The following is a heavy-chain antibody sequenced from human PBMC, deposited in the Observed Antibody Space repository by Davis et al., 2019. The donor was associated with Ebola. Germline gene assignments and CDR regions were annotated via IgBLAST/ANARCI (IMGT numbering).Heavy chain of an antibody. CDR2: INHSGST. J-gene: IGHJ6*02. D-gene: IGHD2-15*01. Sequence: SETLSLTCAVYGGSFSGYYWSWIRQPPGKGLEWIGEINHSGSTNYNPSLKSRVTISVDTSKNQFSLKLSSVTAADTAVYYCARDGCSGGSCYDPCYYGMDVWGQGTTVTVSS. V-gene: IGHV4-34*01. CDR1: GGSFSGYY. CDR3: ARDGCSGGSCYDPCYYGMDV.